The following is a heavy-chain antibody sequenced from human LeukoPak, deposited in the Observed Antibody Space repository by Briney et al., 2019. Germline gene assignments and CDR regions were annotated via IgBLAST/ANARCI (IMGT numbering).Heavy chain of an antibody. CDR1: GGTFSSYA. CDR3: ARGASSIAAITDYYYYMDV. D-gene: IGHD6-6*01. CDR2: IIPIFGTA. V-gene: IGHV1-69*13. Sequence: SVKVSCKASGGTFSSYAISWVRQAPGQGLEWMGGIIPIFGTANYAQKFQGRVTITADESTSTAYMELSSLRSEDTAVYYCARGASSIAAITDYYYYMDVWGKGTTVTVSS. J-gene: IGHJ6*03.